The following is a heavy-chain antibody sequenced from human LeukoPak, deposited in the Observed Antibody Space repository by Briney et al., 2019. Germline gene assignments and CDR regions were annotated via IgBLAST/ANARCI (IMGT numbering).Heavy chain of an antibody. D-gene: IGHD2-2*02. Sequence: GRSLRLSCAASGFTFDDYAMHWGRQAPGKGLEWVSGISWNSGSVGYADSVKGRFTISRDNAKNSLYLQMNSLRAEDTALYYCAKDRYCSSTSCYTGFDYWGQGTLVTVSS. CDR2: ISWNSGSV. CDR3: AKDRYCSSTSCYTGFDY. CDR1: GFTFDDYA. J-gene: IGHJ4*02. V-gene: IGHV3-9*01.